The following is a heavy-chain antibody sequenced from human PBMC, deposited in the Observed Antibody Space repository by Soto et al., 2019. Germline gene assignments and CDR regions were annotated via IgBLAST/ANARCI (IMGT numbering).Heavy chain of an antibody. Sequence: QVQLVESGGGVVQPGRSLRLSCEASGFTFRRYAMHWVRQAPGKGLEWVALISFDGSKKQYADSVKGRFTISRDNSKSTLSLQINSLKIQDTAVYYCARSGSSVPFDHWGQGTLVRVSS. J-gene: IGHJ4*02. CDR2: ISFDGSKK. D-gene: IGHD1-26*01. V-gene: IGHV3-30*04. CDR1: GFTFRRYA. CDR3: ARSGSSVPFDH.